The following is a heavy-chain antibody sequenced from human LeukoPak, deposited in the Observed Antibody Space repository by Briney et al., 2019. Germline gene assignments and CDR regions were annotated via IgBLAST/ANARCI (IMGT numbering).Heavy chain of an antibody. D-gene: IGHD6-13*01. CDR2: IYYSGST. V-gene: IGHV4-59*08. Sequence: KPSETPSLTCTVSGGSISNHYWSWIRQPPGKGLEWIGYIYYSGSTNYNPSLKSRVTISVDSSKNQFSLKLSSVTAADTAVYYCARHSYSSSWYGTLDPWGQGTLVTVSS. J-gene: IGHJ5*02. CDR3: ARHSYSSSWYGTLDP. CDR1: GGSISNHY.